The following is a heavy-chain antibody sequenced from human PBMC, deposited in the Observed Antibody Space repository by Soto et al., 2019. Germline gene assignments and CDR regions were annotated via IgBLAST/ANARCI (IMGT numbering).Heavy chain of an antibody. CDR2: INSDGSST. V-gene: IGHV3-74*01. CDR3: ARAPIGYCSGGSCYCPDY. D-gene: IGHD2-15*01. J-gene: IGHJ4*02. CDR1: GFTFSSYW. Sequence: GGSLRVSCAASGFTFSSYWMHWVRQAPGKGLVWVSRINSDGSSTSYADSVKGRFTISRDNAKNTLYLQMNSLRAEDTAVYYCARAPIGYCSGGSCYCPDYWGQGTLVTVSS.